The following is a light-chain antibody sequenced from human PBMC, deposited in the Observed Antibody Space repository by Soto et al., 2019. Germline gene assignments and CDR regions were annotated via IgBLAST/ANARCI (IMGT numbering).Light chain of an antibody. CDR2: DVS. Sequence: QSALTQPASVSGSPGQSITSSCTGNSSDVGGYNYVSWYQQHPGKAPKLMIYDVSNRPSGVSNRFYGSKSGNTASLTNSGLQAEDEGDYYCSSYTSSSTLIFGGGTKLTVL. V-gene: IGLV2-14*01. CDR3: SSYTSSSTLI. J-gene: IGLJ2*01. CDR1: SSDVGGYNY.